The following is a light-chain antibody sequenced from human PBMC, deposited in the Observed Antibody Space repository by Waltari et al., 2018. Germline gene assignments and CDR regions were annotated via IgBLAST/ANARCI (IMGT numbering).Light chain of an antibody. CDR2: CPS. J-gene: IGKJ2*01. CDR3: QQYYNTPYT. CDR1: QSVLYSSNHNNY. Sequence: DIVMTQSPDSLAVSLGERATINCKSSQSVLYSSNHNNYLAWYQQKPGQPPKLLFYCPSTRESGVPDRFSGSGSGTDFTLTISSLQAEDVAVYYCQQYYNTPYTFGQGTKLEIK. V-gene: IGKV4-1*01.